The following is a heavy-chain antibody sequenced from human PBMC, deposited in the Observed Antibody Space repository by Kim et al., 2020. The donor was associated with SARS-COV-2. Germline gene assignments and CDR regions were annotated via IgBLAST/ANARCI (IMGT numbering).Heavy chain of an antibody. CDR3: ARNRLLRYSRFVPYYFDY. Sequence: GGSLRLSCAASGFTFSSYAMHWVRQAPGKGLEWVAVISYDGSNKYYADSVKGRFTISRDNSKNTLYLQMNSLRAEDTAVYYCARNRLLRYSRFVPYYFDYWGQGTLVTVSS. CDR2: ISYDGSNK. D-gene: IGHD3-9*01. CDR1: GFTFSSYA. J-gene: IGHJ4*02. V-gene: IGHV3-30*04.